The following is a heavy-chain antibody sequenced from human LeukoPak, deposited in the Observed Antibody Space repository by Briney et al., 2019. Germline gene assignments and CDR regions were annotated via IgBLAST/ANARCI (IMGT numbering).Heavy chain of an antibody. J-gene: IGHJ2*01. D-gene: IGHD1-26*01. CDR1: GFTFSSYS. CDR3: ARDMWAPKWYFDL. V-gene: IGHV3-48*02. Sequence: GGSLRLSCVAAGFTFSSYSMNWVRQPPGKGPEWVSYISGDDTTIYYADSVKGRFTISRDNAKNSLYLQMNSLRDEDTAVYYCARDMWAPKWYFDLWGRGTLVTVSS. CDR2: ISGDDTTI.